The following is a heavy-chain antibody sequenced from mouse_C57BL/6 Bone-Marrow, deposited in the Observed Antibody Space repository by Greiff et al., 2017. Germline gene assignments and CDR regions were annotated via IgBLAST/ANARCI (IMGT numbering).Heavy chain of an antibody. D-gene: IGHD2-4*01. J-gene: IGHJ4*01. V-gene: IGHV1-69*01. CDR1: GYTFTSYW. CDR2: IDPSDSYT. CDR3: AREGYYDYDLYYAMDY. Sequence: QVQLQQPGAELVMPGASVKLSCKASGYTFTSYWMPWVQQRPGQGLEWIGEIDPSDSYTNYNQKFKGKSTLTVDKSSSTAYMQLSSLTSEDSAVYYCAREGYYDYDLYYAMDYWGQGTSVTVSS.